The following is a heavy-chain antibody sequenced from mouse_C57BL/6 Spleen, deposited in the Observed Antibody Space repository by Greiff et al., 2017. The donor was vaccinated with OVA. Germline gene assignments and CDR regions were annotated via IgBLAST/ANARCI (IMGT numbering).Heavy chain of an antibody. D-gene: IGHD2-4*01. CDR1: GFTFTDYY. CDR2: IRNKANGYTT. Sequence: EVKLMESGGGLVQPGGSLSLSCAASGFTFTDYYMSWVRQPPGKALEWLGFIRNKANGYTTEYSASVKGRFTISRDNSQSILYHQMNALRAEDSATYYCARSRYDYLPAAYWGQGTLVTVSA. CDR3: ARSRYDYLPAAY. V-gene: IGHV7-3*01. J-gene: IGHJ3*01.